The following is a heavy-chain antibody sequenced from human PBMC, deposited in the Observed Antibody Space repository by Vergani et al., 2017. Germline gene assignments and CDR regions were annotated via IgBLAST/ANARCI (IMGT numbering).Heavy chain of an antibody. D-gene: IGHD6-19*01. Sequence: QLQLQQSGPGLVKPSETLFLTCTVSADSIGSGSYYWGWIRQPSGKSLEWIGSIYYSGLTYYNPSLKSRVAISVDTSKNQFSLKVTSVTAADTAVYFCARQRPGSGWSPGDFDDWGQGILVTVSS. CDR1: ADSIGSGSYY. J-gene: IGHJ4*02. CDR2: IYYSGLT. V-gene: IGHV4-39*01. CDR3: ARQRPGSGWSPGDFDD.